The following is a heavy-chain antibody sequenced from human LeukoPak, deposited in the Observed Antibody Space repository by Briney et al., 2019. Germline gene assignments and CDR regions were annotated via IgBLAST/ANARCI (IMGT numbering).Heavy chain of an antibody. D-gene: IGHD2-15*01. V-gene: IGHV4-4*02. CDR2: IYHSGST. CDR1: GGSISSSNW. Sequence: SGTLSLTCAVSGGSISSSNWWSWVRQPPGKGLEWIGEIYHSGSTNYNPSLKSRVTISVDKSKNQFSLKLSSVTAADTAVYYCARLNCSGGSCYYYGMDVWGQGTTVTVSS. J-gene: IGHJ6*02. CDR3: ARLNCSGGSCYYYGMDV.